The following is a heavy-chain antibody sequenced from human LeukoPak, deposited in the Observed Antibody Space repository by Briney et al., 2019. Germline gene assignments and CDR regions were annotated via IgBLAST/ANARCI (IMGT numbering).Heavy chain of an antibody. Sequence: PSETLSLTCAVYGGSFSGYYWSWIRQPPGKGLEWIGEINHSGSTNYNPSLNSRVTISVDTSKNQFSLKLSSVTAADTAVYYCARGRRYSSSCFDIWGQGTMVTVSS. CDR3: ARGRRYSSSCFDI. D-gene: IGHD6-13*01. V-gene: IGHV4-34*01. CDR2: INHSGST. J-gene: IGHJ3*02. CDR1: GGSFSGYY.